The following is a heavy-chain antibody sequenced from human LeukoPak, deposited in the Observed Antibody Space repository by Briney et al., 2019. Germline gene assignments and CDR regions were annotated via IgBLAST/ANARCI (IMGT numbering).Heavy chain of an antibody. CDR1: GFTFSTYS. D-gene: IGHD7-27*01. V-gene: IGHV3-21*06. CDR3: ARDRIQLGIYDY. Sequence: GGSLRLSCAASGFTFSTYSMNWVRQAPGRGLEWVSSISSSSSYIYYADSAKGRFTISRDNAKNSLYLQTNSLRADDTAVYYCARDRIQLGIYDYWGQGTLVTVSS. J-gene: IGHJ4*02. CDR2: ISSSSSYI.